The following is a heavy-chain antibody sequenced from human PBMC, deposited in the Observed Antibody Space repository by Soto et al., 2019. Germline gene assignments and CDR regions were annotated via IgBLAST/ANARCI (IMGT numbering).Heavy chain of an antibody. Sequence: GGSLRLSCTASGFTFSTHTMHWVRQAPGKGLEWVAVIRYGSSNKYYADSVKGRFTISRDNAKNTLYLQMNSLRAEDTAVYYCAREDDYLNWFDPWGQGTLVTVSS. CDR3: AREDDYLNWFDP. J-gene: IGHJ5*02. V-gene: IGHV3-30-3*01. D-gene: IGHD4-17*01. CDR2: IRYGSSNK. CDR1: GFTFSTHT.